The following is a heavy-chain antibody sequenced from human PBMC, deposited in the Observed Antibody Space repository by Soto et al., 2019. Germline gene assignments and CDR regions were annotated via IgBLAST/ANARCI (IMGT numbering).Heavy chain of an antibody. D-gene: IGHD3-16*01. Sequence: QVQLVESGGGVVQPGTSLRLYCVGSGFTFRSYVIHWVRQAPGKGLEWVALTSYDGSNNFYGDSVKGRFTISRDNSRNMVELQMDSLRLEDTSLYYCARWGTTGGLDVWGQGTLVSVSS. CDR1: GFTFRSYV. CDR2: TSYDGSNN. CDR3: ARWGTTGGLDV. J-gene: IGHJ4*02. V-gene: IGHV3-33*05.